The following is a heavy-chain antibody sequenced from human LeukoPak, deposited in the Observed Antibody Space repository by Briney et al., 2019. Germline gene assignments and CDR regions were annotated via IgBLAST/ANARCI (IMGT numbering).Heavy chain of an antibody. Sequence: GSLRLSCAASGFTFSSYSMTWVRQPPGKGLEWIGEINHSGSTNYNPSLKSRVTISVDTSKNQFSLKLSSVTAADTAVYYCARGPLIAQAFDIWGQGTMVTVSS. CDR3: ARGPLIAQAFDI. J-gene: IGHJ3*02. V-gene: IGHV4-34*01. CDR1: GFTFSSYS. CDR2: INHSGST. D-gene: IGHD3-22*01.